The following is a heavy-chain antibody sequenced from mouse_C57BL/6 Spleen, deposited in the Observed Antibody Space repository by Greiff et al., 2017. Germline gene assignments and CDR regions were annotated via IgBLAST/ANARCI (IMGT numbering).Heavy chain of an antibody. CDR1: GFSLTSYA. J-gene: IGHJ2*01. D-gene: IGHD3-2*02. Sequence: VQLQQSGPGLVAPSQSLSITCTVSGFSLTSYAISWVRQPPGKGLEWLGVIWTGGGTNYNSALKSRLSISKDNAKSQVFLKMNRLQTDDTARYYCARRGSSGLGYFDYWGQGTTLTVSS. CDR2: IWTGGGT. CDR3: ARRGSSGLGYFDY. V-gene: IGHV2-9-1*01.